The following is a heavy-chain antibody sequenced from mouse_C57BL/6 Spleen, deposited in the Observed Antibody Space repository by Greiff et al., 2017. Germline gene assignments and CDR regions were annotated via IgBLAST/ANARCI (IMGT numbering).Heavy chain of an antibody. D-gene: IGHD1-1*01. CDR2: ISNGGGST. CDR1: GFTFSDYY. J-gene: IGHJ1*03. Sequence: DVKLQESGGGLVQPGGSLKLSCAASGFTFSDYYMYWVRQTPEKRLEWVAYISNGGGSTYYPDTVKGRFTISRDNAKNTLYLQMSRLKSEDTAMYYCARPGYGSSYGYVEVWGTGTTVTVSS. V-gene: IGHV5-12*01. CDR3: ARPGYGSSYGYVEV.